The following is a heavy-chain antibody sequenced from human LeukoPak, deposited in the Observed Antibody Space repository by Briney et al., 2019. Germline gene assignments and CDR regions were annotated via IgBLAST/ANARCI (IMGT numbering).Heavy chain of an antibody. D-gene: IGHD2-15*01. J-gene: IGHJ4*02. Sequence: GRSRRLSGVGAEFTFSNYAMTWFRQAPGKGRRWVSGISGSGDRTYYADSVKGRFTISSDNSKNTLYLQMNSLTDDDSAVYYCAKDRIPVAGRQDIWDYWGQGTLVTVSS. V-gene: IGHV3-23*01. CDR2: ISGSGDRT. CDR3: AKDRIPVAGRQDIWDY. CDR1: EFTFSNYA.